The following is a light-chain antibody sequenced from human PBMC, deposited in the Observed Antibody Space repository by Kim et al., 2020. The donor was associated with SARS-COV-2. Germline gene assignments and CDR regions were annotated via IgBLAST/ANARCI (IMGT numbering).Light chain of an antibody. CDR1: QSISNY. V-gene: IGKV1-39*01. CDR2: AAS. Sequence: DIQMTQSPSSLSASVGDRVTITCRASQSISNYLNWYQQKPGKAPNLLIYAASSLQSGVPSRFSGSGSGTDFTLIISSLQPEDFATFYCQQSYSIPQTFGKGTKVEIK. CDR3: QQSYSIPQT. J-gene: IGKJ1*01.